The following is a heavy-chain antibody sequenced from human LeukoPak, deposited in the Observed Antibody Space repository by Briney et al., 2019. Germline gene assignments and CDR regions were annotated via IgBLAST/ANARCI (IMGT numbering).Heavy chain of an antibody. J-gene: IGHJ4*02. V-gene: IGHV3-7*01. CDR2: IKQDGSDT. Sequence: GGSLRLSCAASGFTFSVYWMIWVRQAPGKGLERVANIKQDGSDTYYVDSVKGRFTISRDNAKNSLYLQMNSLRAEDTAVYYCARGSYYDSSDYPFDYWGQGTLVTVS. D-gene: IGHD3-22*01. CDR1: GFTFSVYW. CDR3: ARGSYYDSSDYPFDY.